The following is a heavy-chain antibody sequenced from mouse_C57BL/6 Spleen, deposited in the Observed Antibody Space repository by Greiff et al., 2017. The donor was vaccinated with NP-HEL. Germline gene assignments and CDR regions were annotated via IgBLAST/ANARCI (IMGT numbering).Heavy chain of an antibody. CDR2: IDPSDSYT. CDR3: ARRAVVAPLDFDV. D-gene: IGHD1-1*01. CDR1: GYTFTSYW. J-gene: IGHJ1*03. Sequence: VQLQQSGAELVKPGASVKLSCKASGYTFTSYWMQWVKQRPGQGLEWIGEIDPSDSYTNYNQKFKGKATLTVDTSSSTAYMQLSSLTSEDSAVYYCARRAVVAPLDFDVWGTGTTVTVSS. V-gene: IGHV1-50*01.